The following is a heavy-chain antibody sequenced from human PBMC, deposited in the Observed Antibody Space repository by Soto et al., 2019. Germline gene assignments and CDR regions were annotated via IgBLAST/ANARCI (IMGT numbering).Heavy chain of an antibody. CDR3: ARMDILTDWYFDL. J-gene: IGHJ2*01. D-gene: IGHD3-9*01. CDR1: GFTFSYYY. CDR2: ISSSGSTI. Sequence: GGSLRLSCAASGFTFSYYYMSWIRQAPGKGLEWVSYISSSGSTIYYADSVKGRFTISRDNAKNSLYLQMNSLRAEDTAVYYCARMDILTDWYFDLWGRGTLVTVSS. V-gene: IGHV3-11*01.